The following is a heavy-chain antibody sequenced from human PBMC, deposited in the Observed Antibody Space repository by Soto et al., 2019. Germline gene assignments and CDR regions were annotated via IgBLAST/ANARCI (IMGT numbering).Heavy chain of an antibody. D-gene: IGHD2-15*01. CDR1: GFTFSSYA. Sequence: PGGSLILSCAASGFTFSSYAMSWVRQAPGKGLEWVSAISGSGGSTYYADSVKGRFTISRDNSKNTLYLQMNSLRAEDTAVYYCAKDRVSPLIVVVVAATLIFDYWGQGTLVTVS. CDR3: AKDRVSPLIVVVVAATLIFDY. CDR2: ISGSGGST. J-gene: IGHJ4*02. V-gene: IGHV3-23*01.